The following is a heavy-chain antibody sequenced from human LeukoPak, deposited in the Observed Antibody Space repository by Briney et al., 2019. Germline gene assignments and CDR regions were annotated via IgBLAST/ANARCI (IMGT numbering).Heavy chain of an antibody. J-gene: IGHJ4*02. Sequence: GGSLRLSFEAPRFNFNTYAMSWFRQAPGKGLEWVSGISVTGGNTYYADSVKGRFTISRDNSMNALYLQMNSLRAEDTALYYCAKDVCSGGSCNSPYYFDDWGQGTLVTVSS. D-gene: IGHD2-15*01. V-gene: IGHV3-23*01. CDR3: AKDVCSGGSCNSPYYFDD. CDR2: ISVTGGNT. CDR1: RFNFNTYA.